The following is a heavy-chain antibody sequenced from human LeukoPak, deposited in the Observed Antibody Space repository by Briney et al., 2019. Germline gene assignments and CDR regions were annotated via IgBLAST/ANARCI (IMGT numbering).Heavy chain of an antibody. V-gene: IGHV3-30*01. CDR3: VSGHYDSSGYLGYFDY. Sequence: GGSLRLSCAASGFTLSSYAMHWVRQAPGKGREWVAVISYDGSNKYYADSVKGRFTISRDNSKNTLYLQMNSLRAEDTAVYYCVSGHYDSSGYLGYFDYWGQGTLVTVSS. J-gene: IGHJ4*02. D-gene: IGHD3-22*01. CDR2: ISYDGSNK. CDR1: GFTLSSYA.